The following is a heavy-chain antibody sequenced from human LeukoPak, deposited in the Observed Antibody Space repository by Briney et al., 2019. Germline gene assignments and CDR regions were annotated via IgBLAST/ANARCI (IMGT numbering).Heavy chain of an antibody. CDR1: GGSISSGGYY. CDR3: ARAGGGIREVPAASYYMDV. Sequence: SQTLSLTCTVSGGSISSGGYYWSWIRQHPGKGLEWIGFIYYSGTTYYNPSLKSRITISVDTSKDQFSLKLSSVTAADTVLYYCARAGGGIREVPAASYYMDVWGKGTTVTVSS. V-gene: IGHV4-31*03. CDR2: IYYSGTT. D-gene: IGHD2-2*01. J-gene: IGHJ6*03.